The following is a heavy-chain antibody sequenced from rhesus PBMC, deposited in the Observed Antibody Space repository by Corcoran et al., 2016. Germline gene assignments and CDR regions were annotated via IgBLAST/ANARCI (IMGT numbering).Heavy chain of an antibody. Sequence: QLQLQESGPGLVKPSETLSVTCAVSGGSINSNYWSWIRQAPGKGLEWIGYIYGSGSSTNYTPSHKSRVTLSVDTARNQLSLKLSSVTAADAAVYYCAGATTVAYWYFDIWGPGTPITISS. CDR1: GGSINSNY. CDR2: IYGSGSST. V-gene: IGHV4-169*01. D-gene: IGHD4-29*01. CDR3: AGATTVAYWYFDI. J-gene: IGHJ2*01.